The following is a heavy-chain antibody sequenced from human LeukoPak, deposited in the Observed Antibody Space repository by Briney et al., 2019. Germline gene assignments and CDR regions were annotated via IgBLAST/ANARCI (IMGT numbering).Heavy chain of an antibody. CDR1: GFTFSSYS. V-gene: IGHV3-21*01. J-gene: IGHJ6*03. CDR2: ISSSSYI. Sequence: GGSLTLSCAASGFTFSSYSMNWVRQAPGKGLEWVSSISSSSYIYYEDSVKGRFTISIDNAKNSLYLQMNSLRAEDTAVYYCARRRVSYYYMDVGGKGTTVTVSS. D-gene: IGHD6-13*01. CDR3: ARRRVSYYYMDV.